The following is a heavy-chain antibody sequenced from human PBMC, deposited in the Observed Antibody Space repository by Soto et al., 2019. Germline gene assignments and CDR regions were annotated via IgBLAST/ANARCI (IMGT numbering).Heavy chain of an antibody. CDR1: GGSISSYY. Sequence: ETLSLTCTVSGGSISSYYWSWIRQPPGKGLEWIGYIYYSGSTNYNPSLKSRVTISVDTSKNQFSLKLSSVTAADTAVYYCAKTYYDSSGYYLYFDYWGQGTLVTVSS. CDR3: AKTYYDSSGYYLYFDY. CDR2: IYYSGST. D-gene: IGHD3-22*01. J-gene: IGHJ4*02. V-gene: IGHV4-59*01.